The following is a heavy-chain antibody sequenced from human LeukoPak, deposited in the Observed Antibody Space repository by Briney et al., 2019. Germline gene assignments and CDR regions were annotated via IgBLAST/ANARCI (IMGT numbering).Heavy chain of an antibody. CDR2: ISGSGAGT. Sequence: QTGGSLRLSCAASGFTFSSYGMNWVRQAAGKGLEWVSGISGSGAGTYYADSVKGRSTISRDNSKNILVLQMNSLRADDTTVYYCAKDRLEGPTADVFDVWGQGTKVTVSS. D-gene: IGHD4-17*01. CDR1: GFTFSSYG. CDR3: AKDRLEGPTADVFDV. V-gene: IGHV3-23*01. J-gene: IGHJ3*01.